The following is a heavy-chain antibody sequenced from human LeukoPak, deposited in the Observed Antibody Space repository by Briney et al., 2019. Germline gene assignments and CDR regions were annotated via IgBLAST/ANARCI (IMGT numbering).Heavy chain of an antibody. CDR3: ARSSYFSNTSCYYGMDV. V-gene: IGHV1-8*02. J-gene: IGHJ6*02. Sequence: ASVKVSCKASGYTFSGHYLHWVRQAPGQGLEWMGWMNPNSGNTGYAQKFQGRVTMTRNTSISTAYMELSSLRSEDTAVYYCARSSYFSNTSCYYGMDVWGQGTTVTVSS. D-gene: IGHD2-2*01. CDR2: MNPNSGNT. CDR1: GYTFSGHY.